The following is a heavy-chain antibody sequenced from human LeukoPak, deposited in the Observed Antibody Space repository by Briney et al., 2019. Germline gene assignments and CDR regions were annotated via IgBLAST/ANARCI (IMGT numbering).Heavy chain of an antibody. CDR1: GFTVSSNY. V-gene: IGHV3-53*01. J-gene: IGHJ4*02. Sequence: PGGSLRLSCAASGFTVSSNYMSWVRQAPGKGLEWVSVIYSGGSTYYADSVKGRFTISRDNSKNTLYLQMNSLRAEDTAVYYCARSRGSNGWYPLPSYWGQGTLVTVSS. CDR3: ARSRGSNGWYPLPSY. D-gene: IGHD6-19*01. CDR2: IYSGGST.